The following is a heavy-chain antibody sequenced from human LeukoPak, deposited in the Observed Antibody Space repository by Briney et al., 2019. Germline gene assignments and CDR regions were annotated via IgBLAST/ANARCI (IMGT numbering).Heavy chain of an antibody. CDR3: ARHMSEIGGYYYYYMDV. CDR1: GRSLSSYY. V-gene: IGHV4-4*09. D-gene: IGHD4-23*01. J-gene: IGHJ6*03. CDR2: IYTSGST. Sequence: SQTLSFTCTVSGRSLSSYYWSWIRQPPGKGLEWIGYIYTSGSTNYNPSLKSRVTISVDTSKNQFSLKLSSVTAADTAVYYCARHMSEIGGYYYYYMDVWGKGTTVTVSS.